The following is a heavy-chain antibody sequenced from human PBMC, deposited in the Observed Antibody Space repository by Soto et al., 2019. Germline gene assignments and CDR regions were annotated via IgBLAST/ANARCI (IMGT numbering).Heavy chain of an antibody. Sequence: QVQLVESGGGGVVQPGRSLRLSCAASGFTFSSYGMHWVRQAPGKGLEWLAVISYDGRNKFYSESVMGRFTIARDNSKNTLYLQMDSLRAEDTAVYYCAKRLHAGSNIIPLDYWGQGTLVTVSS. D-gene: IGHD3-10*01. V-gene: IGHV3-30*18. CDR2: ISYDGRNK. CDR1: GFTFSSYG. J-gene: IGHJ4*02. CDR3: AKRLHAGSNIIPLDY.